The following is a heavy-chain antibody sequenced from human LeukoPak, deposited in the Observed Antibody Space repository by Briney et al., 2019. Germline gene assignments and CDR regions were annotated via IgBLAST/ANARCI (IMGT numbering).Heavy chain of an antibody. Sequence: PSETLSLTCTVSGGSISSSSYYWGWIRQPPGKGLEWIGSNCYSGNTYYNPHLKSRVPIAVDTSKNQFSLKLSSVTAADTAVYYCARSHNHYDFWSGYYTNDAFDIWGQGTMVTVSS. CDR3: ARSHNHYDFWSGYYTNDAFDI. V-gene: IGHV4-39*07. J-gene: IGHJ3*02. CDR2: NCYSGNT. CDR1: GGSISSSSYY. D-gene: IGHD3-3*01.